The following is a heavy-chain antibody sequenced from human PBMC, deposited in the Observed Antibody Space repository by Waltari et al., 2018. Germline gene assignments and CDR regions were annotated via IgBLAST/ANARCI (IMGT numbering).Heavy chain of an antibody. CDR3: ARQVGTGRWAFDY. J-gene: IGHJ4*02. CDR1: GGSISSHY. V-gene: IGHV4-59*05. CDR2: IYHSGST. D-gene: IGHD1-1*01. Sequence: QVQLQESGPGLVKPSETLSLTCTVSGGSISSHYWSWIRQPPGKGLEWIGSIYHSGSTYYNPSLKSRVAISVDTSKNQFSLKVSSVTATDTAVYYCARQVGTGRWAFDYWGQGTLVTVSS.